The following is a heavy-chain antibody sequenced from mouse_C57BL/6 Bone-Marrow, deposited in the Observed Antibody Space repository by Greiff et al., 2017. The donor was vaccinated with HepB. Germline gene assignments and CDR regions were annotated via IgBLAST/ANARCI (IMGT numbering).Heavy chain of an antibody. V-gene: IGHV1-50*01. J-gene: IGHJ3*01. CDR1: GYTFTSYW. CDR3: ARRGYAY. Sequence: VKLQQSGAELVKPGASVKLSCKASGYTFTSYWMQWVKQRPGQGLEWIGEIDPSDSYTNYNQKFKGKATLTVDTSSSTAYMQLSSLTSEDSAVYYCARRGYAYWGQGTLVTVSA. CDR2: IDPSDSYT.